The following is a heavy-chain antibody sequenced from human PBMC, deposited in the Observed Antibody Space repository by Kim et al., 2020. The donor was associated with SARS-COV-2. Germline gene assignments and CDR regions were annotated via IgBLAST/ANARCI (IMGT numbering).Heavy chain of an antibody. J-gene: IGHJ3*02. D-gene: IGHD6-19*01. CDR3: ARGTVEQWLVRGAFDI. V-gene: IGHV4-34*01. CDR1: GGSFSGYY. CDR2: INHSGST. Sequence: SETLSLTCAVYGGSFSGYYWSWIRQPPGKGLEWIGEINHSGSTNYNPSLKSRVTISVDTSKNQFSLKLSSVTAADTAVYYCARGTVEQWLVRGAFDIWGQGTMVTVSS.